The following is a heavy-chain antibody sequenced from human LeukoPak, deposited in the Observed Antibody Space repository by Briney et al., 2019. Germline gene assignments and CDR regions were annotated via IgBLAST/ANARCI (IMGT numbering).Heavy chain of an antibody. CDR1: GGTFSSYA. V-gene: IGHV1-69*04. J-gene: IGHJ5*02. Sequence: ASVKVSCKASGGTFSSYAISWVRQAPGQGFEWMGRIIPILGIANYAQKFQGRVTITADKSTSTAYMELSSLRSEDTAVYYCAREPTTSNWFDPWGQGTLVTVSS. CDR2: IIPILGIA. CDR3: AREPTTSNWFDP. D-gene: IGHD1-26*01.